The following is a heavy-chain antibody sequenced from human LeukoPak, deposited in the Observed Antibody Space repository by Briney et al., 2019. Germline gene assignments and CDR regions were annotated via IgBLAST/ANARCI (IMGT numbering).Heavy chain of an antibody. V-gene: IGHV3-23*01. CDR1: GFTVSSYG. CDR2: FSATDGSA. J-gene: IGHJ3*01. CDR3: AKARIASAGTGAFDV. D-gene: IGHD6-13*01. Sequence: GGPLRLSCAASGFTVSSYGMTWVRQAPGKGLEWVSAFSATDGSAQYAESVKGRFTISRDNSKNSLYLQMNSLRDEDTAVYYCAKARIASAGTGAFDVWGQGTMVTVSS.